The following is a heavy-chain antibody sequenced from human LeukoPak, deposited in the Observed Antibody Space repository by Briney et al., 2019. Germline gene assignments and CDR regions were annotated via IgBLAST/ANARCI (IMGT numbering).Heavy chain of an antibody. J-gene: IGHJ4*02. CDR1: AFTFSSYG. CDR3: ARDQAYFDY. V-gene: IGHV3-33*01. Sequence: PGGSLRLSCAVSAFTFSSYGMHRVRQAPGKGLEWVAVIWYDGSNKYYADSVKGRFTISRDNSKNTLYLQMNSLRTEDTAVYYCARDQAYFDYWGQGTLVTVSS. CDR2: IWYDGSNK.